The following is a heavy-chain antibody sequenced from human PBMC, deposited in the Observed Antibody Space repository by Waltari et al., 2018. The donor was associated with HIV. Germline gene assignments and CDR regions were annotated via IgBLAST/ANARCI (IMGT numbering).Heavy chain of an antibody. J-gene: IGHJ6*02. CDR3: ARDYYDSSGSSYGMDV. D-gene: IGHD3-22*01. CDR1: GGSLSSYY. V-gene: IGHV4-59*01. Sequence: QVQLQESGPGLVKPSETLSLPCTVSGGSLSSYYGRWIRQPPGKGLEWIGYIYYSGSTNYNPSLKSRVTISVDTSKNQFSLKLSSVTAADTAVYYCARDYYDSSGSSYGMDVWGQGTTVTVSS. CDR2: IYYSGST.